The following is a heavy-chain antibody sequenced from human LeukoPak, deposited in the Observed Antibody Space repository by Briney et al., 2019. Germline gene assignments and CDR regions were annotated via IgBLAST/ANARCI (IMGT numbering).Heavy chain of an antibody. CDR2: FDPEDGET. Sequence: ASVKVSCKVSGYTLTELSMHWVRQAPGKGLEWMGGFDPEDGETIYAQKFQGRVTMTEDTSTDTVYMELSSLRSEDTAVYYCATDIVGDTAMVDFDYWGQGTLVTVSS. V-gene: IGHV1-24*01. CDR1: GYTLTELS. J-gene: IGHJ4*02. D-gene: IGHD5-18*01. CDR3: ATDIVGDTAMVDFDY.